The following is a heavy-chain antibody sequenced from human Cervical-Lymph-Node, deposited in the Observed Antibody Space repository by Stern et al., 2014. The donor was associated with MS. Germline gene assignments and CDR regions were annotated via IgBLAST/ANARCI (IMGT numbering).Heavy chain of an antibody. V-gene: IGHV5-51*01. CDR1: GYRFATYW. CDR2: IYPDASDT. Sequence: EVQLVESGAEVKQAGESLKISCKASGYRFATYWIAWVRQRPGKSLEWMGVIYPDASDTRYSPSFQGQVTVSADKSISTAYLQWNSLKASDTAMYYCARHEDYADPIDYWGQGTLVTVSS. J-gene: IGHJ4*02. D-gene: IGHD4-17*01. CDR3: ARHEDYADPIDY.